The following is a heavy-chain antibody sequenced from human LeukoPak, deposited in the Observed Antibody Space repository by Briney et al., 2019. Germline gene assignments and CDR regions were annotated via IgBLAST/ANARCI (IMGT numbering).Heavy chain of an antibody. CDR1: GGSISSGDYY. CDR2: IYYSGST. CDR3: ARYCSSTSFLSDSWFDP. D-gene: IGHD2-2*01. J-gene: IGHJ5*02. Sequence: ASQTLSLTCTVSGGSISSGDYYWSWIRQPPGKGLEWIGYIYYSGSTYYNPSLKSRVTISVDTSKNQFSLKLSSVTAADTAVYYCARYCSSTSFLSDSWFDPWGQGTLVTVSS. V-gene: IGHV4-30-4*01.